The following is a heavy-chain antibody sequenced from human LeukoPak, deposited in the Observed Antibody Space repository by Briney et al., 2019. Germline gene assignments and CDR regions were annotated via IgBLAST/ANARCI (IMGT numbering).Heavy chain of an antibody. V-gene: IGHV3-64D*06. CDR3: VKGRQWLVTEGFDY. D-gene: IGHD6-19*01. Sequence: QSGGSLRLSCSASGFTFSTYAMHRVRQAPGKGLKYVSGIISNGGSTYYADSMKGRFTISRDNSKSTLYLQMSSLRPEDTAVYYCVKGRQWLVTEGFDYWGQGTLVTVSS. CDR1: GFTFSTYA. CDR2: IISNGGST. J-gene: IGHJ4*02.